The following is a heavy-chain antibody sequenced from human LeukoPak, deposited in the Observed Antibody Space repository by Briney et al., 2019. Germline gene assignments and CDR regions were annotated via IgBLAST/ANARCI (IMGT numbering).Heavy chain of an antibody. CDR2: INGYGSS. V-gene: IGHV4-34*01. CDR3: ARGRPSTGVRERTDFDY. Sequence: PSETLSLTCAVNGGSFNNFYWSWIRQPPGKGLEWIGEINGYGSSYHNLSLMSRVTILVDMSKNQFSLKLNSVTAADTAVYYCARGRPSTGVRERTDFDYWGQGTLVTVSS. J-gene: IGHJ4*02. D-gene: IGHD1-1*01. CDR1: GGSFNNFY.